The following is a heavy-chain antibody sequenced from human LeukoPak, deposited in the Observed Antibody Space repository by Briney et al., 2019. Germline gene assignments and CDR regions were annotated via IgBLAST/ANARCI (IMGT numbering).Heavy chain of an antibody. Sequence: GGSLRLSCVASGFTFSNYAMSWIRQAPGKGLEWVSYISSSSAYTDYADSVKGRFSISRDNAKNSLYLQMNSLRAEDTAVYYCAREGGLRLTTRYFDYWGQGTLVTVSS. CDR2: ISSSSAYT. J-gene: IGHJ4*02. CDR3: AREGGLRLTTRYFDY. D-gene: IGHD4-17*01. V-gene: IGHV3-11*06. CDR1: GFTFSNYA.